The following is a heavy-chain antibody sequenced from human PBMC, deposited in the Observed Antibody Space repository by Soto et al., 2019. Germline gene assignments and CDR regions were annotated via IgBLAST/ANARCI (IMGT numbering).Heavy chain of an antibody. V-gene: IGHV3-48*03. Sequence: EVQLVESGGGLVQPGGSLRLSCAASGFTFSSYEMNWVRQAPGKGLEWVSYISSSGSTIYYADSVKGRFTISRDNAKNSQYLQMSSLRAEATAVYYCARRGLGATTSYYCVRDFWGQGTTVTVSS. D-gene: IGHD1-26*01. CDR1: GFTFSSYE. J-gene: IGHJ6*02. CDR2: ISSSGSTI. CDR3: ARRGLGATTSYYCVRDF.